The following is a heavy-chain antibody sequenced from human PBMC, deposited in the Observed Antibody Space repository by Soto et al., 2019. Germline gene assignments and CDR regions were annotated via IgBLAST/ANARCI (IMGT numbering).Heavy chain of an antibody. V-gene: IGHV3-30-3*01. CDR1: GFTFSSYA. Sequence: QVQLVESGGGVVQPGRSLRLSCAASGFTFSSYAMHWVRQAPGKGLEWVAVISYDGSNKYYADSVKGRFTISRDNSKNTQYLQMNSLSAEDTAGYYCARTACPGYYSGMGVWGQGATGTVSS. D-gene: IGHD2-21*02. CDR2: ISYDGSNK. J-gene: IGHJ6*02. CDR3: ARTACPGYYSGMGV.